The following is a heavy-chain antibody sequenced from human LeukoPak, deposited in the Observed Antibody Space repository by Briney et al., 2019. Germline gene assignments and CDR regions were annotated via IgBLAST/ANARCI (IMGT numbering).Heavy chain of an antibody. CDR3: ARVGTYDAFDI. D-gene: IGHD3-10*01. V-gene: IGHV3-66*01. CDR2: IYSGGST. Sequence: PGGSLRLSCVVSGFTVSSKYMSWVRQAPGKGLEWVSVIYSGGSTYYADSVKGRFTISRDNSKNTLYLQMNSLRAEDTAVYYCARVGTYDAFDIWGQGTMSPSLQ. J-gene: IGHJ3*02. CDR1: GFTVSSKY.